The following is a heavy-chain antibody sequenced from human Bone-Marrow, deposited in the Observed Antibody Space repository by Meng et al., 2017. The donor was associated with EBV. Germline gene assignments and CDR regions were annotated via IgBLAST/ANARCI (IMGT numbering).Heavy chain of an antibody. V-gene: IGHV4-61*01. CDR2: SYDGRTN. CDR1: SASVGGGTSL. D-gene: IGHD3-3*01. J-gene: IGHJ4*02. Sequence: QLPDPGHGRSKPSETLSLTCTAFSASVGGGTSLWSRLRPPQGKELEWLCYSYDGRTNISTPTLTSRVTIVMDMARNQFSLGLRSATTADTAVYSCAKSRSSTPGVVDSWGQGTLVTVSS. CDR3: AKSRSSTPGVVDS.